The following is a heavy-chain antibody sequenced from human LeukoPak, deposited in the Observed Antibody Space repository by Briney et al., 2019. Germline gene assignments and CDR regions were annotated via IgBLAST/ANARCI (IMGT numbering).Heavy chain of an antibody. Sequence: RASVKVSCKASGYTFTGYYMHWVRQAPGQGLEWMGWINPNSGGTNFAQKFQGRVTMTRDTSISTAYMELSRLRSDDTAVYYCARGRVDTAMPLPNYYYYMDVWGKGTTVTVSS. CDR2: INPNSGGT. CDR3: ARGRVDTAMPLPNYYYYMDV. D-gene: IGHD5-18*01. V-gene: IGHV1-2*02. CDR1: GYTFTGYY. J-gene: IGHJ6*03.